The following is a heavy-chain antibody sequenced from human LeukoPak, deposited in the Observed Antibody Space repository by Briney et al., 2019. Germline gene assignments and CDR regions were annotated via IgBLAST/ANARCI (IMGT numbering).Heavy chain of an antibody. J-gene: IGHJ4*02. V-gene: IGHV4-38-2*01. CDR2: IYHSGST. CDR1: GYSISSGYY. Sequence: SETLSLTCAVSGYSISSGYYWGWIRQPPGKGLEWIESIYHSGSTYYNPSHKSRVTISVDTSKNQFSLKLSSVTAADTAVYYCARRSYYYGSGTDYWGQGTLVTVSS. D-gene: IGHD3-10*01. CDR3: ARRSYYYGSGTDY.